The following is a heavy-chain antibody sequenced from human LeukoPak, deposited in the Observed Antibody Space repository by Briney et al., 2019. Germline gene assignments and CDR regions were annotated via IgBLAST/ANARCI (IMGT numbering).Heavy chain of an antibody. Sequence: GGSLRLSCAASGFSFSTYYIHWVRQAPGKGLEYVSGISPDGGNTFYANSVKGRFTISRDNSKSTLYLQMGSLRPDDTAFYYCARGKSYAYDYWGQGALVTVSS. J-gene: IGHJ4*02. D-gene: IGHD3-16*01. CDR2: ISPDGGNT. CDR3: ARGKSYAYDY. V-gene: IGHV3-64*01. CDR1: GFSFSTYY.